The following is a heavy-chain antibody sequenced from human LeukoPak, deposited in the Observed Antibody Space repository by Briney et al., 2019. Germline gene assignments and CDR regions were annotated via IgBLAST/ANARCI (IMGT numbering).Heavy chain of an antibody. CDR3: ARRKVFGSSSWYNWFDP. CDR1: GGSISGSSYY. D-gene: IGHD6-13*01. Sequence: SETLSLTCSVSGGSISGSSYYWGWIRQPSGKGLEWIGSIYYSGSTYYNPSLKSRVTMSVDTSKNQFSLKLSSVTAADTAVYYCARRKVFGSSSWYNWFDPWGQGTLVTVSS. J-gene: IGHJ5*02. V-gene: IGHV4-39*01. CDR2: IYYSGST.